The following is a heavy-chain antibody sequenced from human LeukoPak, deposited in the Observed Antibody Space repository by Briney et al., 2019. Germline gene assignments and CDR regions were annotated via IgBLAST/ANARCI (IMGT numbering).Heavy chain of an antibody. Sequence: GVSLRLSCAASGFTFSSYSMSWVRQAPGKGLEWVSYITSTSSTVYYADSVKGRFTVSRDNAKNSLYLQMNSLRDEDTAMFYCARVGDGYSVNYFDFWGQGTLVSVST. V-gene: IGHV3-48*02. CDR2: ITSTSSTV. J-gene: IGHJ4*02. CDR1: GFTFSSYS. D-gene: IGHD5-24*01. CDR3: ARVGDGYSVNYFDF.